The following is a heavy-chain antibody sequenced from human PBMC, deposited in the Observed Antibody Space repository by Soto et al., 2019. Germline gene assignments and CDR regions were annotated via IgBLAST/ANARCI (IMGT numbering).Heavy chain of an antibody. CDR1: RDTFNKYA. CDR2: IIPIFSSR. V-gene: IGHV1-69*01. J-gene: IGHJ6*02. D-gene: IGHD3-16*01. Sequence: QVQLVQSGAEVKKPGSSVKVSCKTSRDTFNKYAFNWVRQAPGQGLEWMGWIIPIFSSRNYAEKFQGRVTITADDSTSTAYMGLGSLRVEDTAVYYCARGETYLGVWGQGTTVTVSS. CDR3: ARGETYLGV.